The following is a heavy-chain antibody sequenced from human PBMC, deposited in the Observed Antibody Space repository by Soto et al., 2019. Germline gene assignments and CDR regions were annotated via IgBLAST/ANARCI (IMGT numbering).Heavy chain of an antibody. D-gene: IGHD3-22*01. J-gene: IGHJ4*02. Sequence: GGSLRLSCAASGFTFSSYAMSWVRQAPGKGLEWVSAISGSGGSTYYADSVKGRFTISRDNSKNTLYLQMNSLRAEDTAVYYCAKGARKRYYYEMGYFDYWGQGTLVTVSS. CDR3: AKGARKRYYYEMGYFDY. CDR1: GFTFSSYA. V-gene: IGHV3-23*01. CDR2: ISGSGGST.